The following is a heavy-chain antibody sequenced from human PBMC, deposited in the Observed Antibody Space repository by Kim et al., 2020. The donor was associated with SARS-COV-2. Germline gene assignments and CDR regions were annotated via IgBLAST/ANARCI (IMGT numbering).Heavy chain of an antibody. D-gene: IGHD5-18*01. J-gene: IGHJ6*02. Sequence: SETLSLTCAVYGGSFSGYYWSWIRQPPGKGLEWIGEINHSGSTNYNPSLKSRVTISVDTSKNQFSLKLSSVTAADTAVYYCARFWDGWIHSPHYYYYYGMDVWGQGTTVTVSS. CDR1: GGSFSGYY. V-gene: IGHV4-34*01. CDR3: ARFWDGWIHSPHYYYYYGMDV. CDR2: INHSGST.